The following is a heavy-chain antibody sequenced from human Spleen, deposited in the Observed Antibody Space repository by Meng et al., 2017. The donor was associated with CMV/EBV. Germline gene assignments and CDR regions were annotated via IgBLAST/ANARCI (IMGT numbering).Heavy chain of an antibody. CDR1: GGSFSGYY. J-gene: IGHJ4*02. Sequence: QVQPQAWGAGLLKPSETLSLTCAVYGGSFSGYYWSWIRQPPGKGLEWIGEINHSGSTNYNPSLKSRVTISVDTSKNQFSLKLSSVTAADTAVYYCARGGYSYGPDFDYWGQGTLVTVSS. CDR3: ARGGYSYGPDFDY. CDR2: INHSGST. V-gene: IGHV4-34*01. D-gene: IGHD5-18*01.